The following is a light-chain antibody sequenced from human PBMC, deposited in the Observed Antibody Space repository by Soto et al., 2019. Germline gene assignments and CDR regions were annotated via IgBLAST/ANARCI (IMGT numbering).Light chain of an antibody. V-gene: IGKV3-20*01. J-gene: IGKJ1*01. CDR2: VAS. Sequence: EIVLTQSPGTLSLSPGERATLSCRASQSVNSNYLAWYQQKPGQAPRLLFSVASTRATGIPDRFSDSGSGTDFTLTITRLEPEDFAVYYCQQYDSSPLTFGKGTKVEI. CDR1: QSVNSNY. CDR3: QQYDSSPLT.